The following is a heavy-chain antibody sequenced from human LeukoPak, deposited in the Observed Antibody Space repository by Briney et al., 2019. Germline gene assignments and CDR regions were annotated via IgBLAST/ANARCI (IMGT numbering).Heavy chain of an antibody. J-gene: IGHJ2*01. CDR1: GFTFSSYW. V-gene: IGHV3-21*01. CDR3: ARSGYDILTGYYTVGPYFDL. Sequence: GGSLRLSCAASGFTFSSYWMSWVRQAPGKGLEWVSSISSSSSYIYYADSVKGRFTISRDNAKNSLYLQMNSLRAEDTAVYYCARSGYDILTGYYTVGPYFDLWGRGTLVTVSS. CDR2: ISSSSSYI. D-gene: IGHD3-9*01.